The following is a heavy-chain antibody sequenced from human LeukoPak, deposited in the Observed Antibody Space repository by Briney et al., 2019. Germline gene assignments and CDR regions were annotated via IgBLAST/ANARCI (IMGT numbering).Heavy chain of an antibody. D-gene: IGHD3-16*01. J-gene: IGHJ4*02. Sequence: ASVKVSCKASGYTFTGYYMHWVRQAPGQGLEWMGWINPNSGGTNYAQKFQGRVTMTRDTSISTAYMELSRLRSDDTAVYYCARESQGNGTYVTDFDYWGQGTLVTVSS. CDR2: INPNSGGT. CDR3: ARESQGNGTYVTDFDY. V-gene: IGHV1-2*02. CDR1: GYTFTGYY.